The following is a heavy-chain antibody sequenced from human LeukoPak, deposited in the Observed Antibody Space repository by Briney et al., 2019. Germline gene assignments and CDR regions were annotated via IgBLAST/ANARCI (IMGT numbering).Heavy chain of an antibody. Sequence: GGSLRLSCAASGFTFSSYAMSWVRQAPGKGLEWVAVISYDGSNKYYADSVKGRFTISRDNSKNTLYLQMNSLRAEDTAVYYCAKARDDAFDIWGQGTMVTVSS. CDR2: ISYDGSNK. V-gene: IGHV3-30*18. CDR3: AKARDDAFDI. CDR1: GFTFSSYA. J-gene: IGHJ3*02.